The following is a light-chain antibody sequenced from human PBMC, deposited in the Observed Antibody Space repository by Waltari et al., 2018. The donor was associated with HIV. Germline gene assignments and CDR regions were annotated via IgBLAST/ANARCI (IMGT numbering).Light chain of an antibody. CDR2: GAS. CDR3: QQYGSSPST. J-gene: IGKJ3*01. CDR1: QSVSSSY. V-gene: IGKV3-20*01. Sequence: EIVLTQSPGTLSLSPGERATLSCRASQSVSSSYLAWYQQKPGQAPRLLIYGASSRATGIPDRFSGSGSGTDFTLTICRLEPEDFAVYYCQQYGSSPSTFGPGTKVDIK.